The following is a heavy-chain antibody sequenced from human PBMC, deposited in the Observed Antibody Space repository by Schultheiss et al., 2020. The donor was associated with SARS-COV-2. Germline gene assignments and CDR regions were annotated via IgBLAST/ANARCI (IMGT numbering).Heavy chain of an antibody. J-gene: IGHJ5*02. V-gene: IGHV1-69*02. Sequence: SVKVSCKASGGTFSSYTISWVRQAPGQGLEWMGRIIPILGIANYAQKFQGRVTITADKSTSTAYMELSSLRSEDTAVYYCAQYSSSWDWFDPWGQGTLVTVSS. CDR1: GGTFSSYT. CDR3: AQYSSSWDWFDP. D-gene: IGHD6-6*01. CDR2: IIPILGIA.